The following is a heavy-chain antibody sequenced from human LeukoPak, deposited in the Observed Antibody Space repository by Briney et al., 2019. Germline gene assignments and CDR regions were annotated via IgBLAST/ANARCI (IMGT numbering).Heavy chain of an antibody. CDR3: ARGAHYAWNS. J-gene: IGHJ4*02. CDR2: IHDGGST. D-gene: IGHD3-16*01. Sequence: QPSETLSLTCAVSGDSISNINWWWSWVRQPPGKGLEWIGEIHDGGSTTYHPSLKSRVTISVDKSKNQFSLTLTSVTAADTAVYFCARGAHYAWNSWGQGTLVTVSS. V-gene: IGHV4-4*02. CDR1: GDSISNINW.